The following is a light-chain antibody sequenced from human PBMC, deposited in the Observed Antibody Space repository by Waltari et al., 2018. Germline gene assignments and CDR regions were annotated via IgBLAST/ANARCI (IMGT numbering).Light chain of an antibody. CDR2: DVN. J-gene: IGLJ3*02. V-gene: IGLV2-11*01. Sequence: QSALTQPRSVSGSPGQSVTISCTGTSSDVGRFNYVSWHQQHPGKAPKLMIYDVNKRPPGGPDRFSGSKSGNTASLTISGLQAEDEADYYCCSYAGSYTLVFGGGTKLTVL. CDR3: CSYAGSYTLV. CDR1: SSDVGRFNY.